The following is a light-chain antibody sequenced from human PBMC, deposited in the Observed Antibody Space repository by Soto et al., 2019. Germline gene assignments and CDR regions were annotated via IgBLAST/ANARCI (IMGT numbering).Light chain of an antibody. CDR2: YAS. V-gene: IGKV3-15*01. CDR3: QQYNDWPPIT. CDR1: QSVSNN. J-gene: IGKJ5*01. Sequence: EIMMTQSPATLSVSTGESATLSCRASQSVSNNLAWYQHKPGQAPRLLIYYASTRATGIPARFSGSGSGTEFTLPISSLQSEDFALYSCQQYNDWPPITFGQGTRLAIK.